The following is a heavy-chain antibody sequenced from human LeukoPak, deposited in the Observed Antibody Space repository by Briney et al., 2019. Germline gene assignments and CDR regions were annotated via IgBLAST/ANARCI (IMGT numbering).Heavy chain of an antibody. V-gene: IGHV3-7*01. CDR2: IQEDGKKE. J-gene: IGHJ4*02. D-gene: IGHD2-21*02. CDR1: GFTFTKFW. Sequence: LTGESLRLSCEASGFTFTKFWMSWVRQAPGKGLEWVANIQEDGKKENYVDPVRGRFTISRDNAKNSIYLQMNSLRVEDTAVYYCAKDIVGGGDDYWGQGTLVTVSS. CDR3: AKDIVGGGDDY.